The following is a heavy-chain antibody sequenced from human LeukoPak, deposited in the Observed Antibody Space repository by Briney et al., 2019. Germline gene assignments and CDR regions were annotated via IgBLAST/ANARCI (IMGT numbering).Heavy chain of an antibody. CDR2: IIPILGIA. V-gene: IGHV1-69*04. CDR1: GGTFSSYA. D-gene: IGHD6-19*01. CDR3: ARVRRIAVAGTVDDAFDI. J-gene: IGHJ3*02. Sequence: SVKVSRKASGGTFSSYAISWVRQAPGQGLEWMGRIIPILGIANYAQKFQGRVTITADKSTSTAYMELSSLRSEDTAVYYCARVRRIAVAGTVDDAFDIWGQGTMVTASS.